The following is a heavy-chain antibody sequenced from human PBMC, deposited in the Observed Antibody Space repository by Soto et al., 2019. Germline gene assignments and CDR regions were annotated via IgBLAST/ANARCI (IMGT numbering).Heavy chain of an antibody. V-gene: IGHV4-59*01. CDR1: GGSISTYS. Sequence: PSETLSLTCTVSGGSISTYSWNWIRQAPGKGLEWIGYIYYSGSTNYNPSLRSRVTISIDSSKNQFSLKLSSLTAADTAVYYCARPLDYWGQGTLVTVSS. J-gene: IGHJ4*02. CDR2: IYYSGST. CDR3: ARPLDY.